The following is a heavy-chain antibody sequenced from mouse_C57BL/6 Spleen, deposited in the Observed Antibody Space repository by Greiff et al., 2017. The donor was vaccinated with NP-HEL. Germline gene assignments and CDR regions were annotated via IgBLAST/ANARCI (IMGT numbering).Heavy chain of an antibody. CDR1: GYTFTSYW. J-gene: IGHJ3*01. V-gene: IGHV1-69*01. CDR3: AKAGVGYYSTWFSY. D-gene: IGHD2-3*01. Sequence: VQLQQPGAELVMPGASVKLSCKASGYTFTSYWMHWVKQRPGQGLEWIGEIDPSDSYTNYNQKFKGKSTLTVDKSSSTAYMQLSSLTSEDSAVYSCAKAGVGYYSTWFSYWGPGPLVTVSA. CDR2: IDPSDSYT.